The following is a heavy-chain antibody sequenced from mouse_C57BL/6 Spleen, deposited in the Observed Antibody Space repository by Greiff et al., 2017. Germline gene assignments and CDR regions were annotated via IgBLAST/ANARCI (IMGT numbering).Heavy chain of an antibody. CDR3: ARSRYDCDFYYYAMDY. Sequence: VQLQQSGAELMKPGASVKLSCKATGYTFTGYWIEWVKQRPGHGLEWIGEILPGSGSTNYNEKFKGKATFTADTSSNTAYMQLSSLTTEDSAIYYCARSRYDCDFYYYAMDYWGKGTSGTVSS. V-gene: IGHV1-9*01. D-gene: IGHD2-4*01. CDR1: GYTFTGYW. CDR2: ILPGSGST. J-gene: IGHJ4*01.